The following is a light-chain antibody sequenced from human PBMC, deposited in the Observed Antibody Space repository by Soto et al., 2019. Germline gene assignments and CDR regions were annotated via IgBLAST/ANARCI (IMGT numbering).Light chain of an antibody. CDR3: AAWDYGLSAYV. V-gene: IGLV2-11*01. CDR1: NSDVGGHKF. J-gene: IGLJ1*01. CDR2: DVT. Sequence: QSALTQPRSVSRSPGQSVTISCTGINSDVGGHKFVSWYQHHPGKVPRLMIYDVTTRPSGVPDRFSGSKSGDTASLTISGPQSEDEAYYYCAAWDYGLSAYVFGTGTKLTVL.